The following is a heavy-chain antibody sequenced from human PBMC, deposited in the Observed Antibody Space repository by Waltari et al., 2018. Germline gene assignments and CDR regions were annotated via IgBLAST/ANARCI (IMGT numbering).Heavy chain of an antibody. CDR2: IIPILGIA. D-gene: IGHD1-1*01. J-gene: IGHJ4*02. V-gene: IGHV1-69*09. CDR3: ARDVFTTARFDY. Sequence: QVQLVQSGAEVKKPGSSVKVSCKASGGTFSSYASRWVRQAPGQGLEWMGRIIPILGIANYAQKFQGRVTITADKSTSTAYMELSSLRSEDTAVYYCARDVFTTARFDYWGQGTLVTVSS. CDR1: GGTFSSYA.